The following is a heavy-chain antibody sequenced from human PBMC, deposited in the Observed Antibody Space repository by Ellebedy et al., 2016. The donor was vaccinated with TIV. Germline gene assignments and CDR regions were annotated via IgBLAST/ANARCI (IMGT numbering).Heavy chain of an antibody. CDR1: GFSFTAYW. CDR3: AALRGYSYGADS. CDR2: IYPGDSDT. V-gene: IGHV5-51*01. J-gene: IGHJ4*02. Sequence: GESLKISXKGSGFSFTAYWIAWVRQMSGKGLEWMGIIYPGDSDTRYSPSFQGQITISVDKSTSTAYLQWSSLEASDSATYYCAALRGYSYGADSWGQGTPVTVSS. D-gene: IGHD5-18*01.